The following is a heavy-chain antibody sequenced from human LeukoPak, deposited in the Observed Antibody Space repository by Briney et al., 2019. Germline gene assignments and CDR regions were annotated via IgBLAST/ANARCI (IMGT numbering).Heavy chain of an antibody. CDR3: ARGGVVVPAAGDY. CDR1: GYTFTNYG. V-gene: IGHV1-18*01. CDR2: ISGYNGNT. D-gene: IGHD2-2*01. Sequence: ASVKVSCKASGYTFTNYGISWVRQAPGQGPEWMGWISGYNGNTNYAQKFQGRVTMTRDTSISTAYMELSRLRSDDTAVYYCARGGVVVPAAGDYWGQGTLVTVSS. J-gene: IGHJ4*02.